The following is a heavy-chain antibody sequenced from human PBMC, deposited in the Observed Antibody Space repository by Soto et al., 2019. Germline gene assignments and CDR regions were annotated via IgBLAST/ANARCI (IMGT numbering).Heavy chain of an antibody. CDR3: ARDSRPTQDYYYYYGMDV. CDR2: IYSGGST. J-gene: IGHJ6*02. V-gene: IGHV3-66*01. CDR1: GFTVSSNY. Sequence: EVQLVESGGGLVQPGGSLRLSCAASGFTVSSNYMSWVRQAPGKGLEWVSVIYSGGSTYYADSVKGRFTISRDNSKNTLYLQMNSLRAEDTAVYYCARDSRPTQDYYYYYGMDVWGQGTTVTVSS.